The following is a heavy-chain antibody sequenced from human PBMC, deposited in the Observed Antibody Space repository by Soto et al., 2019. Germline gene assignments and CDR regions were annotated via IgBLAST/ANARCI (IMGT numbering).Heavy chain of an antibody. CDR3: ARVEGGYCSSTTCPATY. CDR1: GFTFSSYA. CDR2: ISYDGSNK. J-gene: IGHJ4*02. Sequence: QPGGSLRLSCAASGFTFSSYAMHWVRQAPGKGLEWVAVISYDGSNKYYADSVKGRFTISRDNSKNTLYLQMNSLRAEDTAVYYCARVEGGYCSSTTCPATYWGQGTLVTVSS. D-gene: IGHD2-2*01. V-gene: IGHV3-30-3*01.